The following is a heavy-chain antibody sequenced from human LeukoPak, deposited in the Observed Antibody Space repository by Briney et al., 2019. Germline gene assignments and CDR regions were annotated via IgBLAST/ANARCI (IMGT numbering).Heavy chain of an antibody. V-gene: IGHV3-66*01. CDR2: IYSGGST. CDR3: ARVSNYYDSSGYRGWYFDY. CDR1: GFTVSSNY. J-gene: IGHJ4*02. Sequence: GGSLRLSCAASGFTVSSNYMSWVRQAPGKGLEWVSVIYSGGSTYYADSVKGGFTISRDNSKNTLYLQMNSLRAEDTAVYYCARVSNYYDSSGYRGWYFDYWGQGTLVTVSS. D-gene: IGHD3-22*01.